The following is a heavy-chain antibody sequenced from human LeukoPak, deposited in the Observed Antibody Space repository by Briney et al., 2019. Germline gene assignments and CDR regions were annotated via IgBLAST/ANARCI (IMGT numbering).Heavy chain of an antibody. D-gene: IGHD5-12*01. J-gene: IGHJ6*02. Sequence: ASVKVSCKASGYTSTSYDINWVRQATGQGLEWMGWMNPNSGNTGYAQKFQGRVTMTRNTSISTAYMELSSLRSEDTAVYYCALTCRGYSGLGYYYGMDVWGQGTTVTVSS. CDR2: MNPNSGNT. CDR1: GYTSTSYD. V-gene: IGHV1-8*01. CDR3: ALTCRGYSGLGYYYGMDV.